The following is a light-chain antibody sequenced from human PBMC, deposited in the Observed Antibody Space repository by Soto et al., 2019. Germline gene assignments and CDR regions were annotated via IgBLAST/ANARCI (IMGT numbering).Light chain of an antibody. CDR3: SSYTSSNTLV. CDR1: SSDIGDYKY. V-gene: IGLV2-14*01. CDR2: EVT. J-gene: IGLJ2*01. Sequence: QSVLTQPASVSGSPGQSITISCTGTSSDIGDYKYVSWYQQHPGKAPKLMIYEVTNRPSGVSNRFSGSKSGNTASLTISGLQAEDEAEYYCSSYTSSNTLVFGGGTKLTVL.